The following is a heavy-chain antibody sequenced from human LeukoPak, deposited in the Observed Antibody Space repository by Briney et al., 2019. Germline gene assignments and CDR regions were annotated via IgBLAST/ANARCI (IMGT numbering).Heavy chain of an antibody. CDR1: GFTFSSYG. V-gene: IGHV3-30*02. CDR3: ARTAVVPAAMTHKTFDY. D-gene: IGHD2-2*01. CDR2: IRYDGSNK. J-gene: IGHJ4*02. Sequence: GGSLRLSCAASGFTFSSYGMHWVRQAPGKGLEWVAFIRYDGSNKYYADSVKGRFTISRDNSKNTLYLQMNSLRAEDTAVYYCARTAVVPAAMTHKTFDYWGQGTLVTVSS.